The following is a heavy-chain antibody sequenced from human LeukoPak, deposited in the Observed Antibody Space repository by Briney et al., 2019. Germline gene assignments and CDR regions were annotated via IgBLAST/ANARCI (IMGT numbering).Heavy chain of an antibody. CDR2: INHSGST. Sequence: SETLSLTCAVYGGSFSGYYWSWIRQPPGKGLEWIGEINHSGSTNYNPSLKSRVAISVDTSKNQFSLTLSSVTAADTAAYYCARGQDYYDSSGYYFDYWGQGTLVTVSS. J-gene: IGHJ4*02. V-gene: IGHV4-34*01. CDR1: GGSFSGYY. D-gene: IGHD3-22*01. CDR3: ARGQDYYDSSGYYFDY.